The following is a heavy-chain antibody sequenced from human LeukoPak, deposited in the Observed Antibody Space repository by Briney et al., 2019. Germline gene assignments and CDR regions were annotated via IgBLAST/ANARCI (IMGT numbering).Heavy chain of an antibody. D-gene: IGHD1-26*01. J-gene: IGHJ5*02. Sequence: SQTLSFTCTVSGGSISSGSYYWSWIRQPAGKGLEWIGRIYTSGSTNYNPSLKSRVTISVDTSKNQFSLKLSSVTAADTAVYYCAGGSYPDWFDPWGQGTLVTVSS. CDR3: AGGSYPDWFDP. CDR2: IYTSGST. CDR1: GGSISSGSYY. V-gene: IGHV4-61*02.